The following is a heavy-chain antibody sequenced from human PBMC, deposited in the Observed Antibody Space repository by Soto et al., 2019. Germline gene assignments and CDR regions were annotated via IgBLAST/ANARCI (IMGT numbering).Heavy chain of an antibody. Sequence: TSETLSLTCAVYGGSFSGYYWSRIRQPPGKGLEWIGEINHSGSTNYNPSLKSRVTISVDTSKNQFSLKLSSVTAADTAVYYCASIIAVAGQPNFDYWGQGTLVTVSS. V-gene: IGHV4-34*01. CDR3: ASIIAVAGQPNFDY. CDR1: GGSFSGYY. J-gene: IGHJ4*02. D-gene: IGHD6-19*01. CDR2: INHSGST.